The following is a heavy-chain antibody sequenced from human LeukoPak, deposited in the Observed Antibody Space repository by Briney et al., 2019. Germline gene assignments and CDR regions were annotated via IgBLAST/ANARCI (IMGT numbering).Heavy chain of an antibody. CDR2: IGRSGSAI. V-gene: IGHV3-48*03. CDR1: EFTFSDYE. CDR3: ARLNTAMVLAFDI. J-gene: IGHJ3*02. Sequence: GGSLRLSCAASEFTFSDYEMNWVRQAPGKGLEWLSYIGRSGSAIHYADSVKGRFTISRDSSKNTVYLQMNSLTAGDTAVYYCARLNTAMVLAFDIWGQGTMVTVSS. D-gene: IGHD5-18*01.